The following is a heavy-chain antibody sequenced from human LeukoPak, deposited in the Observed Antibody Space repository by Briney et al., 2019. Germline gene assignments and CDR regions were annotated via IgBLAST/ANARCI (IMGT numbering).Heavy chain of an antibody. CDR3: ARDPGDWAYYFDY. CDR1: GYTFTGYY. D-gene: IGHD3/OR15-3a*01. CDR2: INPNSGGT. J-gene: IGHJ4*02. Sequence: ASVKVSCKASGYTFTGYYMHWVRQAPGQGLEWMGWINPNSGGTNYAQKFQGRVTMTRDTSISTAYMELSRLRSDDTAVYYCARDPGDWAYYFDYWGQGTLATVSS. V-gene: IGHV1-2*02.